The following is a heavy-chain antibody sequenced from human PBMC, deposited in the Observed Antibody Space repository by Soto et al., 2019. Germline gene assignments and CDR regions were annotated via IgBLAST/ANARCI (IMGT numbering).Heavy chain of an antibody. J-gene: IGHJ4*02. CDR1: GYTFTSYG. CDR3: ARDRRGNDRGGY. D-gene: IGHD3-22*01. V-gene: IGHV1-18*04. CDR2: ISAYNGNT. Sequence: QVQLVQSGAEVKKPGASVKVSCKASGYTFTSYGISWVRQAPGQGLEWMGWISAYNGNTNYAQKLQGRVTMTTDISTSTAGMELRSLRTDDTAVYYCARDRRGNDRGGYWGQGTLVTVSS.